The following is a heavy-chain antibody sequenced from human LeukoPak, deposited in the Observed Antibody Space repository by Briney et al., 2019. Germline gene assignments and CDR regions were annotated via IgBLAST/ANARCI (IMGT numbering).Heavy chain of an antibody. J-gene: IGHJ4*02. CDR1: GFTFSSYA. CDR3: AKGVWRDGYNFDY. V-gene: IGHV3-23*01. D-gene: IGHD5-24*01. Sequence: GGSLRLSXAASGFTFSSYAMSWVRQAPGKGLEWVSAISGSGGNTYYADSVKGRFTISRDNSKNTLYLQMDSLRAEDTAVYYCAKGVWRDGYNFDYWGQGTLVTVSS. CDR2: ISGSGGNT.